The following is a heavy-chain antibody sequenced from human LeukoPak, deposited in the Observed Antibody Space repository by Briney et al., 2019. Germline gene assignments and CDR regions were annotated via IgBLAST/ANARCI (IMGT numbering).Heavy chain of an antibody. J-gene: IGHJ6*02. D-gene: IGHD6-19*01. CDR2: IKQDGSEK. CDR3: ARDPYSSGWPSYYYYGMDV. Sequence: PGGSLRLSCAASGFTFSSYWMSWVRQAPGKGLEWVANIKQDGSEKYYVDSVKGRFTISRDNAKNSLYLQMNSLRAEDTAAYYCARDPYSSGWPSYYYYGMDVWGQGTTVTVSS. CDR1: GFTFSSYW. V-gene: IGHV3-7*01.